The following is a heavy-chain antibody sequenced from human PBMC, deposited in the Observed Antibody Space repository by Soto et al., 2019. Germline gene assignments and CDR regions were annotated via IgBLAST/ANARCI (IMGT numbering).Heavy chain of an antibody. CDR1: GGTFSTSA. D-gene: IGHD3-3*02. J-gene: IGHJ6*02. V-gene: IGHV1-69*12. CDR2: IMPVFATP. CDR3: ARDTDRQQLGGNYYYILDV. Sequence: QVQLMQSGAEMKKPGSSVKVSCKASGGTFSTSAISWVRQAPGEGLEWVGGIMPVFATPDYAQKFQGRVTISADESTTTAYLELTSLTTDDTAVYYCARDTDRQQLGGNYYYILDVWGQGTAITVSS.